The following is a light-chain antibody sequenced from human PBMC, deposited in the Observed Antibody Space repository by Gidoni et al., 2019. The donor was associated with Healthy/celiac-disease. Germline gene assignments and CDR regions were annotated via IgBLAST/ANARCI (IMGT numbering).Light chain of an antibody. Sequence: EIVMTQPPATLSVSPGESATISCRASQSVSSNLAWYQQKPGQAPRLLIYGASTRATGTPARFSGSGSGTEFTLTISSLQSEDFAVYYCQQYNSWPLTFGGGTKVEIK. CDR2: GAS. CDR1: QSVSSN. J-gene: IGKJ4*01. CDR3: QQYNSWPLT. V-gene: IGKV3-15*01.